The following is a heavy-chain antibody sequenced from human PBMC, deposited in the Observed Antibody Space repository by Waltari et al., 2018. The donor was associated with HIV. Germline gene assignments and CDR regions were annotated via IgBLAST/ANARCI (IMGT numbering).Heavy chain of an antibody. D-gene: IGHD1-26*01. J-gene: IGHJ4*02. Sequence: QVQLEQSGAEVKKPGASVKVSCKASGYTFTSYDIFWVRQATGQGLEWMGWMSPHSGTTAYAQKFQGRVTMTRNTSITTAYMELSSLSSEDTAVYYCARVRRPSGSYYLSYWGQGTLVTVCS. CDR3: ARVRRPSGSYYLSY. CDR1: GYTFTSYD. V-gene: IGHV1-8*01. CDR2: MSPHSGTT.